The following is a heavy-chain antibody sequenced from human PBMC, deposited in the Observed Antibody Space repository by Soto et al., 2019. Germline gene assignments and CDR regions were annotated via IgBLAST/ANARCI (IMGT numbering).Heavy chain of an antibody. CDR3: ARHGVGAFWSGYWPRYYFDY. Sequence: GGSLRLSCAASGFTFSSYAMHWVRQAPGKGLEWVAVISYDGSNKYYADSVKGRLTISRDNSKNTLYLQMNSLRAEDTAVYYCARHGVGAFWSGYWPRYYFDYWGQGTLVPVSS. V-gene: IGHV3-30-3*01. CDR1: GFTFSSYA. CDR2: ISYDGSNK. J-gene: IGHJ4*02. D-gene: IGHD3-3*01.